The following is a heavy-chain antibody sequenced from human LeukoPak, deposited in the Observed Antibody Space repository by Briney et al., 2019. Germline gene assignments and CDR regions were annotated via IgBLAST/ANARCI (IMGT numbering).Heavy chain of an antibody. J-gene: IGHJ3*02. CDR2: INHSGST. V-gene: IGHV4-34*01. CDR1: GGSFSGYY. CDR3: ARGHAFDI. Sequence: KPSETLSLTCAVYGGSFSGYYWSWIRQPPGKGLDWIGEINHSGSTNYNPSLKSRVTISVDTSKNQFSLKLSSVTAADTAVYYCARGHAFDIWGQGTMVTVSS.